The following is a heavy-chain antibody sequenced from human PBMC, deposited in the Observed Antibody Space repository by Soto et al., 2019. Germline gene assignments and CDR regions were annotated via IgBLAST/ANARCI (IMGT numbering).Heavy chain of an antibody. D-gene: IGHD2-15*01. V-gene: IGHV4-31*03. CDR1: GGSISSGGYY. Sequence: SETLSLTCTVSGGSISSGGYYWSWIRQHPGKGLEWIGYIYYSGSTYYNPSLKSRVTISVDTSKNQFSLKLSSVTAADTAVYYCARGRHVVPFYGMDVWGQGTTVTVS. CDR3: ARGRHVVPFYGMDV. J-gene: IGHJ6*02. CDR2: IYYSGST.